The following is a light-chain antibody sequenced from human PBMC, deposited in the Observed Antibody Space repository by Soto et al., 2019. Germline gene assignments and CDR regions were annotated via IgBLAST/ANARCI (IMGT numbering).Light chain of an antibody. CDR2: DVS. CDR1: SSDVGGYNY. Sequence: QSALTQPASWTGVPGQSSTISYTGTSSDVGGYNYVSWYQQHPGKAPKLMIYDVSNRPSGVSNRFSGSKSGNTASLTISGLQAEDEADYYCSSYTSSSTLYVFGTGTKVTVL. CDR3: SSYTSSSTLYV. J-gene: IGLJ1*01. V-gene: IGLV2-14*01.